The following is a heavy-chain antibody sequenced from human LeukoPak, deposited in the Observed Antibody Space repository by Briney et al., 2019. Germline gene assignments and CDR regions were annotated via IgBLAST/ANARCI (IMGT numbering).Heavy chain of an antibody. CDR3: ARSDYHNSGSHTVFDAFDI. J-gene: IGHJ3*02. Sequence: PSEILSLTCTVSGGSISRYYWSWIRRPPGKGLEWVGYIDDSGNTNYNPSLKSQVTISVGKSKNQFSLKLSFVTAADTAMYYCARSDYHNSGSHTVFDAFDIWGQGTRVTVSS. CDR1: GGSISRYY. D-gene: IGHD3-10*01. CDR2: IDDSGNT. V-gene: IGHV4-59*01.